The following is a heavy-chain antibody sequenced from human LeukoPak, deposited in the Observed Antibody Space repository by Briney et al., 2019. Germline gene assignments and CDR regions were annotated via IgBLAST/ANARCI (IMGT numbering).Heavy chain of an antibody. D-gene: IGHD2-2*01. CDR1: GGTFSSYA. J-gene: IGHJ4*02. Sequence: SVKVSCKASGGTFSSYAISWVRQAPGQGLEWMGGIIPIFGTANYAQKFQGRVTITADESTSTAYMELSSLRSEDTAVYYCARDLVVQYCSSTSCYRSRLYYFDYWGQGTLVTVSS. V-gene: IGHV1-69*13. CDR3: ARDLVVQYCSSTSCYRSRLYYFDY. CDR2: IIPIFGTA.